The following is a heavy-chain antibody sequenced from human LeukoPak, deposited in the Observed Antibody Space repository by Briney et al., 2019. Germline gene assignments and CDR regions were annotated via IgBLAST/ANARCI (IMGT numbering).Heavy chain of an antibody. CDR1: GVSISSYY. CDR2: IYYSGST. Sequence: PSETLSLTCTVSGVSISSYYWSWIRQPPGKGLEGIGYIYYSGSTNYNPSLKSRVTISVDTSKNQFSLKLSSVTAADTAVYYCARDRIGYSYGSDAFDIWGQGTMVTVSS. J-gene: IGHJ3*02. V-gene: IGHV4-59*01. CDR3: ARDRIGYSYGSDAFDI. D-gene: IGHD5-18*01.